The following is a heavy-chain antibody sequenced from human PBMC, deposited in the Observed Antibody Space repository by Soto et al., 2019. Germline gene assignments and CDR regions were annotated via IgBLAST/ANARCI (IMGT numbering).Heavy chain of an antibody. CDR2: IFPIFGTA. V-gene: IGHV1-69*01. Sequence: QVQLVQSGAEVKKPGSSVKVSCKASGGTFSSYAISWVRQAPGQGLEWMGGIFPIFGTANYAQKFQGRVTITADESTSTAYMELSSLRSEDTAVYYCAREGDGYNKPGGWFDYWGQGTLVTVSS. D-gene: IGHD5-12*01. J-gene: IGHJ4*02. CDR3: AREGDGYNKPGGWFDY. CDR1: GGTFSSYA.